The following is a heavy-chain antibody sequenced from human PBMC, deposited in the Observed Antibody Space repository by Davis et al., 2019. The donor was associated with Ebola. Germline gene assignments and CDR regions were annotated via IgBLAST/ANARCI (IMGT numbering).Heavy chain of an antibody. Sequence: SETLSLTCAVYGGSFSGYYWSWIRQPPGKGLEWIGEINHSGSTNYNPSLKSRVTISVDTSKNQFSLKLSSVTAADTAVYYCARGGPTPLLIVVVTPFDYWGQGTLVTVSS. D-gene: IGHD3-22*01. V-gene: IGHV4-34*01. CDR3: ARGGPTPLLIVVVTPFDY. J-gene: IGHJ4*02. CDR1: GGSFSGYY. CDR2: INHSGST.